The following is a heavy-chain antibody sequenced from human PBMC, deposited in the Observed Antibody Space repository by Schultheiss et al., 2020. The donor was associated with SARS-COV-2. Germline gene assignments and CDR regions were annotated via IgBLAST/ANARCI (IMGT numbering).Heavy chain of an antibody. J-gene: IGHJ3*02. CDR3: ARDGYYDSSGPPAGAFDI. D-gene: IGHD3-22*01. CDR2: IKEDGSEK. V-gene: IGHV3-7*01. Sequence: GESLKISCAASGFTFTDYWMTWVRQAPGKGLEWVANIKEDGSEKYYVDSVKGRFTISRDNAKNSLYLQMNSLRAEDTAVYYCARDGYYDSSGPPAGAFDIWGQGTMVTVSS. CDR1: GFTFTDYW.